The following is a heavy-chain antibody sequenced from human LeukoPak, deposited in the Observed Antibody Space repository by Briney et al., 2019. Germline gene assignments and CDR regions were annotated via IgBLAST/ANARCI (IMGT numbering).Heavy chain of an antibody. CDR2: VSVSGGST. CDR3: AKEPVSKSMRYYFDY. J-gene: IGHJ4*02. CDR1: GFTFSRYA. D-gene: IGHD1-14*01. V-gene: IGHV3-23*01. Sequence: GGSLRLSCAASGFTFSRYALNWARQAPGKGLEWVSTVSVSGGSTYYADSVKGRFTISRDNSENTLYLQMNSLRAEDTAVYYCAKEPVSKSMRYYFDYWGQGTLVTVSS.